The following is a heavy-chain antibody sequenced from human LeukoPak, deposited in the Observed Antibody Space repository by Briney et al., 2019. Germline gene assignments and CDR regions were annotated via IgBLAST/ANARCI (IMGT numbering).Heavy chain of an antibody. J-gene: IGHJ6*02. V-gene: IGHV4-61*02. CDR2: IYTSGST. D-gene: IGHD6-13*01. CDR1: GGSISSGSYY. Sequence: SETLSLTCTVSGGSISSGSYYWSWIRQPAGKGLEWIGRIYTSGSTNYNPSLKSRVTISVDTSKNQFSLKLSSVTAADTAVYYCARDCIAAAGPYYYYGMDVWGQGTTVTVSS. CDR3: ARDCIAAAGPYYYYGMDV.